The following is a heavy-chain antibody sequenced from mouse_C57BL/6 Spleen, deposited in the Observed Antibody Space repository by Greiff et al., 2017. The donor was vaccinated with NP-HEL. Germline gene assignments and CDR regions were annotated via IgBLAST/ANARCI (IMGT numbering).Heavy chain of an antibody. CDR2: IYPGDGDT. V-gene: IGHV1-82*01. CDR1: GYAFSSSW. Sequence: VQLQQSGPELVKPGASVKISCKASGYAFSSSWMNWVKQRPGKGLEWIGRIYPGDGDTNYNGKFKGKATLTADKSSSTAYMQLSSLTSEDSAVYFCAREGEYWYFGVWGTGTTVTVSS. J-gene: IGHJ1*03. CDR3: AREGEYWYFGV.